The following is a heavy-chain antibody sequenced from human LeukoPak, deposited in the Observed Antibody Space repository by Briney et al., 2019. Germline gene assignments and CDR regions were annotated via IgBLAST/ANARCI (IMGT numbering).Heavy chain of an antibody. V-gene: IGHV3-48*03. J-gene: IGHJ4*02. CDR3: AKDPVAGIPYDDY. D-gene: IGHD6-13*01. Sequence: GGSLRLSCAGSGFTFSGYEMNWVRQAPGKGLEWVSYISSSGKTKFYADSVKGRFTISRDNAKNSLYLQMNSLRAEDTAVYYCAKDPVAGIPYDDYWGQGTLVTVSS. CDR1: GFTFSGYE. CDR2: ISSSGKTK.